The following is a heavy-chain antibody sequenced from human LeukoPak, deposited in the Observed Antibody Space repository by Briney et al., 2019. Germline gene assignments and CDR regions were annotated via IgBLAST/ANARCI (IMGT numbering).Heavy chain of an antibody. J-gene: IGHJ4*02. CDR1: GYTFTGYY. D-gene: IGHD2-8*01. V-gene: IGHV1-18*04. CDR3: AREAANGVYFDY. Sequence: ASVKVSCKASGYTFTGYYMHWVRQAPGQGLEWMGWISAYNGNTNYAQKLQGRVTMTTDTSTSTAYMELRSLRSDDTAVYYCAREAANGVYFDYWGQGTLVTVSS. CDR2: ISAYNGNT.